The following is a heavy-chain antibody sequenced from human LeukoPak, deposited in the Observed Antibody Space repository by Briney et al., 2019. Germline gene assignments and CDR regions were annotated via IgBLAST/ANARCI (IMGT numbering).Heavy chain of an antibody. D-gene: IGHD6-19*01. CDR2: IYPGDSDT. CDR1: GYTFSTYW. V-gene: IGHV5-51*01. CDR3: ARPSYSNGSYFES. Sequence: GESLKISCKGSGYTFSTYWIGWVRQMPGKGLEWMGNIYPGDSDTRYSPSFQGQVTFSADKSISTAYLQWSSLKASDTATYYCARPSYSNGSYFESWGQGTLVTVSS. J-gene: IGHJ4*02.